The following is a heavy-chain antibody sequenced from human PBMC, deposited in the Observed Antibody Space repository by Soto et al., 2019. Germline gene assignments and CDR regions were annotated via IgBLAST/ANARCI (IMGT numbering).Heavy chain of an antibody. J-gene: IGHJ6*02. CDR3: ARHGRDAYNNDLYYGMDV. Sequence: SETLSLTCTVSGDSVTSDSHYWGWIRQPPGKGLESIGNIYYDGNTYYNPSLRSRVTISSDTSKNQFSLMLSFVTAADTAVYYCARHGRDAYNNDLYYGMDVWGQGTTVTVSS. CDR2: IYYDGNT. D-gene: IGHD1-1*01. V-gene: IGHV4-39*01. CDR1: GDSVTSDSHY.